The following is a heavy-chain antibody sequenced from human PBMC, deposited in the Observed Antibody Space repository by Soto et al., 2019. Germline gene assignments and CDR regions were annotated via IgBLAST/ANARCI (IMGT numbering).Heavy chain of an antibody. CDR2: VSGDGTNI. V-gene: IGHV3-23*01. CDR1: GITLSHCA. J-gene: IGHJ3*02. D-gene: IGHD2-8*01. CDR3: AKYSECTSPERAFDM. Sequence: RSSWRLSFAVSGITLSHCAMTWARQAPGKGLEWVPVVSGDGTNIYYAASVKGRFTISRDTSKNTVSLIMNGLRAEDTAIYYCAKYSECTSPERAFDMWGQGSMVTV.